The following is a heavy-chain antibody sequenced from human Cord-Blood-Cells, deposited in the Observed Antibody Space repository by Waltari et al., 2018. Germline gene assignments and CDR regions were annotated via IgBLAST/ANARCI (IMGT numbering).Heavy chain of an antibody. V-gene: IGHV4-34*01. J-gene: IGHJ3*02. Sequence: QVQLQQWGAGLLKPSETLSLTCAVYGGSFSGYYWSWIRQPPGKGLEWIVEINHSGSTNYNPSLKSRVNISVDTSKNQFSLKLSSVTAADTAVYYCARLPWGYCSSTSCYDAFDIWGQGTMVTVSS. CDR3: ARLPWGYCSSTSCYDAFDI. D-gene: IGHD2-2*01. CDR2: INHSGST. CDR1: GGSFSGYY.